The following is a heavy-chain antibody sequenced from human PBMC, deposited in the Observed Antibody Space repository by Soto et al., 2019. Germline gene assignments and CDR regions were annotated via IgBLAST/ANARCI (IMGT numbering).Heavy chain of an antibody. V-gene: IGHV3-30-3*01. CDR2: ISYDGSNK. J-gene: IGHJ5*02. D-gene: IGHD3-3*01. CDR3: ARDLAICGVVMTFDP. CDR1: GFTFSSYA. Sequence: QVQLVESGGGVVQPGRSLRLSCAASGFTFSSYAMHWVRQAPGKGLEWVAVISYDGSNKYYADSVKGRFTISRDNSKNTLYLQMNSLRAEDTAVYYCARDLAICGVVMTFDPWGQGTLVTVSS.